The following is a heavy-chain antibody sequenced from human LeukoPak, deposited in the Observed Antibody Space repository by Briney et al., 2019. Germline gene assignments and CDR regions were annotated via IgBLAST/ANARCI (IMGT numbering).Heavy chain of an antibody. V-gene: IGHV3-21*01. Sequence: GGSLRLSCAASGFTFSSYSMNWVRQAPGKGLEWVSSISSSSSYIYYADSVKGRFTISRDNAKNSLYLQMNSLRAEDTAVYYCARGPTMVRGVIIRYWGQGTLVTVSS. J-gene: IGHJ4*02. CDR1: GFTFSSYS. D-gene: IGHD3-10*01. CDR2: ISSSSSYI. CDR3: ARGPTMVRGVIIRY.